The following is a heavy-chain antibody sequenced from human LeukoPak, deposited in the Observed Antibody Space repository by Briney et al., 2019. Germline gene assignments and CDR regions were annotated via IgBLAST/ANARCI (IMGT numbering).Heavy chain of an antibody. CDR2: INQVGCEK. CDR1: GFTFSSYW. Sequence: GGSLRLSCAASGFTFSSYWMSWVRQAPGKGLAWVANINQVGCEKYYVASVKGRFTNSRDNAKNSLYLQMNSLRAEDTAVYYCAREGCSGGSCYHNWFDPWGQGTLVTVSS. D-gene: IGHD2-15*01. J-gene: IGHJ5*02. V-gene: IGHV3-7*01. CDR3: AREGCSGGSCYHNWFDP.